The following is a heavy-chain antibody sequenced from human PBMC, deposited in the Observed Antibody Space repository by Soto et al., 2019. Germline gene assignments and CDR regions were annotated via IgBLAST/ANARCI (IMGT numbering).Heavy chain of an antibody. D-gene: IGHD6-6*01. Sequence: ASVKVSCKASGYTFTSYDINWVRQATGQGLEWMGWMNPNSGNTGYAQKFQGRVTMTRNTPISTAYMELSSLRSEDTAEYYCARLTAARPFFDYYYYMDVWGKGTTVTVSS. V-gene: IGHV1-8*01. CDR2: MNPNSGNT. CDR1: GYTFTSYD. J-gene: IGHJ6*03. CDR3: ARLTAARPFFDYYYYMDV.